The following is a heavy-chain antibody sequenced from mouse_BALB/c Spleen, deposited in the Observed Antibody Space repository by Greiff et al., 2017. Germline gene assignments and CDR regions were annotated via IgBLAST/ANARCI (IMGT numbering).Heavy chain of an antibody. V-gene: IGHV14-4*02. CDR2: IDPENGDT. J-gene: IGHJ3*01. D-gene: IGHD2-1*01. CDR3: AGYGNLAY. CDR1: GFNIKDYY. Sequence: EVQLQQSGAELVRSGASVKLSCTASGFNIKDYYMHWVKQRPEQGLEWIGWIDPENGDTEYAPKFQGKATMTADTSSNTAYLQLSSLTSEDTAVYYCAGYGNLAYWGQGTLVTVSA.